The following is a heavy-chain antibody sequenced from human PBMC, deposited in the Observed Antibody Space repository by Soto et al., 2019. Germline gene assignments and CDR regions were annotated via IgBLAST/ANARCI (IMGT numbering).Heavy chain of an antibody. Sequence: SLRPFCAASGFTFSSYDMSWVRQAPGEGLEWVSAISGSGGSTYNADPVKGRFTISRDNSKNTLYLQMDSLRAEDTAVYYCAKDRSRAWYWGAFDIRGQGTIVTVSS. CDR1: GFTFSSYD. CDR2: ISGSGGST. J-gene: IGHJ3*02. CDR3: AKDRSRAWYWGAFDI. V-gene: IGHV3-23*01. D-gene: IGHD6-19*01.